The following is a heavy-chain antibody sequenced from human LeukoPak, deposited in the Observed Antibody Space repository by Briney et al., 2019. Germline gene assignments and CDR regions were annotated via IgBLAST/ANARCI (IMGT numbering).Heavy chain of an antibody. V-gene: IGHV3-30-3*01. D-gene: IGHD3-3*01. Sequence: GGSLRLSCAASGFTFSSNAMHWVRQAPGKGLEWVAVISYDGSNKYYADSVKGRFTISRDNSKNTLYLQMNSLRAEDTAVYYCARGPRMEGLDYWGQGTLVTVSS. CDR2: ISYDGSNK. CDR1: GFTFSSNA. CDR3: ARGPRMEGLDY. J-gene: IGHJ4*02.